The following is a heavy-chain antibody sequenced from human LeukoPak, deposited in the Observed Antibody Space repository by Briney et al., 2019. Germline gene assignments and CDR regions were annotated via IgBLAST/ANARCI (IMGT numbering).Heavy chain of an antibody. CDR2: MNPNSGNT. J-gene: IGHJ4*02. CDR3: AKNGNGEDFDY. V-gene: IGHV1-8*01. CDR1: GGTLSNYA. D-gene: IGHD1-1*01. Sequence: ASVKVSCKASGGTLSNYAINWVRQAPGQGLEWMGWMNPNSGNTGYAQKFQGRVTITRNTSISTAYMELSSLRSEDTAVYYCAKNGNGEDFDYWGQGTLVTVSS.